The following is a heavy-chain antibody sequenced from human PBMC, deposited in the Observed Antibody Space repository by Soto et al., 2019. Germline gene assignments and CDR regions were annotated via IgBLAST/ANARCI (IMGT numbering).Heavy chain of an antibody. V-gene: IGHV4-39*01. CDR2: IYYSGST. CDR3: ARQDSRRSGYYKDYYYGMEV. Sequence: PSETLSLTCSVSGGSISSSSYYWGWIRQPPGKGLEWIGSIYYSGSTYYNPSLKSRVTISVEPSKNQFSLKLSSVTAADTAVYYCARQDSRRSGYYKDYYYGMEVCGQGTTVIVSS. J-gene: IGHJ6*02. D-gene: IGHD3-3*01. CDR1: GGSISSSSYY.